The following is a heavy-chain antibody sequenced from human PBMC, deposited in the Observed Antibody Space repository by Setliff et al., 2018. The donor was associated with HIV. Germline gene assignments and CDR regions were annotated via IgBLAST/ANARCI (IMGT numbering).Heavy chain of an antibody. V-gene: IGHV4-59*08. Sequence: PSETLSLTCTVSGDSISSYSWNWIRQSPGGGLEWIGYIYYSGSTNYNPSLKSRVTISVDTSKNQFSLKLSSVTAADTAVYYCARGLSFYDPGGFDYWGQGTLVTVSS. CDR1: GDSISSYS. J-gene: IGHJ4*02. D-gene: IGHD3-22*01. CDR3: ARGLSFYDPGGFDY. CDR2: IYYSGST.